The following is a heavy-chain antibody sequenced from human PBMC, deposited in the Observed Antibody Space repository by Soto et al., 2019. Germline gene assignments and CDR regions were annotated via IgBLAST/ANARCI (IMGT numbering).Heavy chain of an antibody. CDR3: ARDDIVVVPAAQSDAFDI. V-gene: IGHV3-21*01. J-gene: IGHJ3*02. CDR2: ISSSSSYI. CDR1: GFTFSSYS. D-gene: IGHD2-2*01. Sequence: GGSLRLSCAASGFTFSSYSMNWVRQAPGKGLEWVSSISSSSSYIYYADSVKGRFTISRENAKNSLYLQMNSLGAEDTAVYYCARDDIVVVPAAQSDAFDIWGQGTMVTVSS.